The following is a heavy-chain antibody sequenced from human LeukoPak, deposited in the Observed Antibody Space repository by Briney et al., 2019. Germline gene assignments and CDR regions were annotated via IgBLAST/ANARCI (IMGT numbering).Heavy chain of an antibody. J-gene: IGHJ6*04. Sequence: GGSLRLSCAASGFTFSSYEMNWVRQAPGKGLEWASYISSSGSTIYFADSVKGRFTISRDNAKNSLYLQMNSLRAEDTAVYYCAELGITMIGGVWGKGTTVTISS. CDR1: GFTFSSYE. CDR2: ISSSGSTI. CDR3: AELGITMIGGV. V-gene: IGHV3-48*03. D-gene: IGHD3-10*02.